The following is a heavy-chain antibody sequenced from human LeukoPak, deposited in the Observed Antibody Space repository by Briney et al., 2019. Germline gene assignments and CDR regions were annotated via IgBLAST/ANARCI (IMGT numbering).Heavy chain of an antibody. J-gene: IGHJ6*03. CDR1: NYSISNSLY. CDR3: ERGPYGYYMDV. D-gene: IGHD4-17*01. V-gene: IGHV4-38-2*02. Sequence: PSETLSLTCSGSNYSISNSLYWGWLRQPPGKGLEWIGSIYRSGSTFYNPSLKSRVTISLDTSKNQLSLKLSSVTAADTAVYFCERGPYGYYMDVWGKGTTVTVSS. CDR2: IYRSGST.